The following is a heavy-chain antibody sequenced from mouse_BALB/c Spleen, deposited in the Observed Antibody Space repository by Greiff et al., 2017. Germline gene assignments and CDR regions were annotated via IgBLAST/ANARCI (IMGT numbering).Heavy chain of an antibody. CDR1: GYTFTSYW. Sequence: VQLQQSGAELARPGASVKLSCKASGYTFTSYWMQWVKQRPGQGLEWIGAIYPGDGDTRYTQKFKGKATLTADKSSSTAYMQLSSLASEDSAVYYCAREGTTASWFAYWGQGTLVTVSA. CDR2: IYPGDGDT. V-gene: IGHV1-87*01. D-gene: IGHD1-2*01. J-gene: IGHJ3*01. CDR3: AREGTTASWFAY.